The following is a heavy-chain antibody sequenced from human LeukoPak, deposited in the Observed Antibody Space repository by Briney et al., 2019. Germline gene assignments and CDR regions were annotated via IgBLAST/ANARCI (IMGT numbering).Heavy chain of an antibody. J-gene: IGHJ4*02. CDR1: GFSFSGSA. V-gene: IGHV3-73*01. Sequence: PGGSLRLSCAASGFSFSGSAIHLVRQASGKGLEWVGHIRRKGNDYATAYTASVKGKFTISRDDSKNTAFLQMDSLKTEDTAVYFCARLGGSPPYFDYWGQGTLVTVSS. D-gene: IGHD3-16*01. CDR3: ARLGGSPPYFDY. CDR2: IRRKGNDYAT.